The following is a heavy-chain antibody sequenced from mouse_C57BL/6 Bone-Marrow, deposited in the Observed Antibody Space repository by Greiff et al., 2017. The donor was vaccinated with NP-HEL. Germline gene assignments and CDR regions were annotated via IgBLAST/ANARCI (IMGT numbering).Heavy chain of an antibody. D-gene: IGHD1-1*01. J-gene: IGHJ1*03. CDR3: ARRVYYYGSSPFYFDV. CDR2: ISSGGSYT. Sequence: EVKLVESGGDLVKPGGSLKLSCAASGFTFSSYGMSWVRQTPDKRLEWVATISSGGSYTYYPDSVQGRFTISRDNAKNTLYLQMSNLKSEDTAMYYCARRVYYYGSSPFYFDVWGTGTTVTVSS. V-gene: IGHV5-6*02. CDR1: GFTFSSYG.